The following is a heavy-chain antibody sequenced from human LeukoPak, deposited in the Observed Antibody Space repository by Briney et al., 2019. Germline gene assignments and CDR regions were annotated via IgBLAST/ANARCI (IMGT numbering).Heavy chain of an antibody. D-gene: IGHD6-13*01. CDR2: INHSGST. CDR3: ARLTLRYSSSWYVDY. V-gene: IGHV4-34*01. J-gene: IGHJ4*02. CDR1: GFTFSSYS. Sequence: PGGSLRLSCAASGFTFSSYSMNWVRQTPGKGLEWIGEINHSGSTNYNPSLKSRVTISVDTSKNQFSLKLSSVTAADTAVYYCARLTLRYSSSWYVDYWGQGTLVTVSS.